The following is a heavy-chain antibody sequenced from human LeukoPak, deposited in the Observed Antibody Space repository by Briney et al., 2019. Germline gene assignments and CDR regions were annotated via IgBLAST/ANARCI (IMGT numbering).Heavy chain of an antibody. CDR3: ARELVYSSSSYGY. J-gene: IGHJ4*02. Sequence: ASVKVSCKASGYTFTSYGISWVRQAPGQGLEWMGGIIPIFGTANYAQKFQGRVTITADKSTSTAYMELSSLRSEDTAMYYCARELVYSSSSYGYWGQGTLVTVSS. CDR2: IIPIFGTA. CDR1: GYTFTSYG. V-gene: IGHV1-69*06. D-gene: IGHD6-6*01.